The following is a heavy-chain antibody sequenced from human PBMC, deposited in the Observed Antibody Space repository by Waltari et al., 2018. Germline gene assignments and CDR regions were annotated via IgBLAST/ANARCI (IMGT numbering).Heavy chain of an antibody. V-gene: IGHV1-69*08. CDR2: IIPIFGTA. Sequence: QVQLVQSGAEVKKPGSSVTVSCKASGGTFSSYAISWVRQAPGQGLEWMGRIIPIFGTANYAQKFQGRVTITADKSTSTAYMELSSLRSEDTAVYYCARETQLRFLEWLLDYWGQGTLVTVSS. J-gene: IGHJ4*02. CDR1: GGTFSSYA. D-gene: IGHD3-3*01. CDR3: ARETQLRFLEWLLDY.